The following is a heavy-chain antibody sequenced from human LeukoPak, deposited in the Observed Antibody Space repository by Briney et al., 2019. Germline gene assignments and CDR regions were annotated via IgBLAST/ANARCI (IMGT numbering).Heavy chain of an antibody. Sequence: SQTLSLTCTVSRGSISGYSWSWIRQSPGGGLEWIGYIYYSGDTAYNPSLRSRVTMSVDTSKNQFSLQLRSMTTADTAVYYCVRGPYGASISKWFDPWGQGTQVIVSP. J-gene: IGHJ5*02. D-gene: IGHD4/OR15-4a*01. CDR2: IYYSGDT. CDR3: VRGPYGASISKWFDP. V-gene: IGHV4-59*01. CDR1: RGSISGYS.